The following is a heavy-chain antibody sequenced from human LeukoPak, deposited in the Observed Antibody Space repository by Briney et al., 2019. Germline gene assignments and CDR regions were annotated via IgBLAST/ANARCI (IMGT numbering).Heavy chain of an antibody. Sequence: GGSLRLSCAVSGFTFSSYAMSWVRQAPGKGLEWVSAISGSGGSTYYADSVKGRFTISRDNSKNTLYLQMNSLRAEDTAVYYCATGGEYYYDSSGYYPDYWGQGTLVTVSS. V-gene: IGHV3-23*01. CDR2: ISGSGGST. D-gene: IGHD3-22*01. J-gene: IGHJ4*02. CDR1: GFTFSSYA. CDR3: ATGGEYYYDSSGYYPDY.